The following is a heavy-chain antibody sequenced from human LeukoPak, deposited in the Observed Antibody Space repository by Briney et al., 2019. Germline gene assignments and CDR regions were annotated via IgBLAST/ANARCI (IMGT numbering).Heavy chain of an antibody. D-gene: IGHD6-6*01. CDR2: ISNDGTTI. J-gene: IGHJ4*02. V-gene: IGHV3-11*04. CDR1: GFTFSDHY. CDR3: VRTARLSGY. Sequence: GGSLRLSCAASGFTFSDHYMSWIRQAPGKGLEWVSYISNDGTTINYADSVKGRFTVSRDNAKNSLYLQMNSLRVEDTAVYYCVRTARLSGYWGQGTLVTVSS.